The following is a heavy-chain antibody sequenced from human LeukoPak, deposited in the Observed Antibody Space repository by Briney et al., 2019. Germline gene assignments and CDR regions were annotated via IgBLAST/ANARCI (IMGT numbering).Heavy chain of an antibody. J-gene: IGHJ3*02. CDR2: MIANSGIT. CDR1: GYTFTSYD. V-gene: IGHV1-8*01. Sequence: ASVKVSCKASGYTFTSYDINWVRQATAQGREWMGWMIANSGITATAQKSQGRVTITRNTPISTAYMEWSSLRPEHTAVYYSASRTRTGAFDIWGQGTTVTVSS. CDR3: ASRTRTGAFDI. D-gene: IGHD4-17*01.